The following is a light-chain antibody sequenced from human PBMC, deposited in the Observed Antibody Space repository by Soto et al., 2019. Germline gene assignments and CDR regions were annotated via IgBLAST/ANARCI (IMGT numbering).Light chain of an antibody. J-gene: IGKJ1*01. CDR2: TAS. CDR3: QQYNSYFWT. V-gene: IGKV1-5*01. Sequence: DIHMTPSPFPLSAFVGDRVTITCRASQRISSWLAWYQQKPGKAPKLLIYTASRLQSGVPSRFSGSGSGTEFTLTISSLQPDDFATYYCQQYNSYFWTFGQGTKVDI. CDR1: QRISSW.